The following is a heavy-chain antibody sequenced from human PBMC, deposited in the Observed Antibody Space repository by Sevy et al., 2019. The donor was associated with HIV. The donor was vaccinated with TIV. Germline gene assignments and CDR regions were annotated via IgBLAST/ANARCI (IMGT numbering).Heavy chain of an antibody. Sequence: ASLKVSCKASGYTFTTYDINWVRQATGQGLEWMGWMNPDSGHTGYAQKFQGRVTMTRNTSISTAYMELSSLRSEDTAVYYCASGDYDFWSGYRPHWGQGTLVTVSS. D-gene: IGHD3-3*01. CDR2: MNPDSGHT. J-gene: IGHJ4*02. V-gene: IGHV1-8*01. CDR3: ASGDYDFWSGYRPH. CDR1: GYTFTTYD.